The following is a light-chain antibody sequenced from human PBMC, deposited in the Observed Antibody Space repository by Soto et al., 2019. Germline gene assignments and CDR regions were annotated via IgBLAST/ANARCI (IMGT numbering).Light chain of an antibody. J-gene: IGKJ4*01. Sequence: EIVLTQSPGTLSLSPGDRATLSCRASQRVSNSYLAWYQQKPGQAPRLLIYGASIRATGVPATFSGSGSGTEFTLSISSLQSEHLGVYYCQQDSSWPLTFGGGTKVDIK. CDR1: QRVSNSY. CDR2: GAS. CDR3: QQDSSWPLT. V-gene: IGKV3-15*01.